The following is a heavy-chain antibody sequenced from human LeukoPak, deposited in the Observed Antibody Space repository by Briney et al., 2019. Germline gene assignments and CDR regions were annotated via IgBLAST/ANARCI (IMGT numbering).Heavy chain of an antibody. D-gene: IGHD3-22*01. J-gene: IGHJ3*02. Sequence: GGSLRLSCEASGFTVSSTHMVWVRQAPGKGLEWVSVTYTGGNSYYAGSVQGRFIISRDISKNTLYLQMNNLRAEDSALYYCARGGRGSAAVVAPRSFDIWGQRDDGHRLF. V-gene: IGHV3-53*01. CDR2: TYTGGNS. CDR1: GFTVSSTH. CDR3: ARGGRGSAAVVAPRSFDI.